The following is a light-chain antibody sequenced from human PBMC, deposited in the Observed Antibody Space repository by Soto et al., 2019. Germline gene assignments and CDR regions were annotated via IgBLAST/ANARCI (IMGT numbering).Light chain of an antibody. Sequence: QSALTQPPSASGSPGQSVTISCTGTSSDVGKYDYVSWFQHHPGKAPKLIIYEVSKRPSGVPDRFSGSKSGSTASLTVSGLQTEDEADYYCSSYARNRDILFGGGTKLTVL. V-gene: IGLV2-8*01. CDR2: EVS. CDR1: SSDVGKYDY. J-gene: IGLJ3*02. CDR3: SSYARNRDIL.